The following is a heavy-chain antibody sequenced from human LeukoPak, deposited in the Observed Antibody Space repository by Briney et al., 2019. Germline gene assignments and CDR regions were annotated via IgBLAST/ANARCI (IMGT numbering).Heavy chain of an antibody. Sequence: GGSLRLSCAASGFTFSSYAMHWVRQAPGKGLEWVSSISSSSSYIYYADSVKGRFTISRDNAKNSLYLQMNSLRAEDTAVYYCARDDYYGSSGYYYGADYWGQGTLVTVSS. CDR1: GFTFSSYA. CDR2: ISSSSSYI. V-gene: IGHV3-21*01. J-gene: IGHJ4*02. CDR3: ARDDYYGSSGYYYGADY. D-gene: IGHD3-22*01.